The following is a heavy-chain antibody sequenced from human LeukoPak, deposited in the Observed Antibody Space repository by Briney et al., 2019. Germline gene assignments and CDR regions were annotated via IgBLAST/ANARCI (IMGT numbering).Heavy chain of an antibody. CDR1: GYTFTSYG. D-gene: IGHD2-15*01. V-gene: IGHV1-18*01. CDR3: ARDRWAHCSGGSCYKLFDY. Sequence: GASVKVSCKASGYTFTSYGISWVRQAPGQGLEWMGWISAYNGNTNYAQKLQGRVTMTTDTSTSTAYMELRSLRSDDTAVYYCARDRWAHCSGGSCYKLFDYWGRGTLVTVSS. J-gene: IGHJ4*02. CDR2: ISAYNGNT.